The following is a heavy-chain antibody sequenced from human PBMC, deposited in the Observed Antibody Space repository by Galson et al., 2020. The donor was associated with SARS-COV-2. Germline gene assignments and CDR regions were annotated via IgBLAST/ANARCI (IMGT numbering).Heavy chain of an antibody. CDR1: GFTVSSNY. Sequence: GGSLSLSCAATGFTVSSNYMSWVRQAPGKGLEWVSVIYGGGTTYYAESVKGRFSISRDNAKNTVFLQMNSLRVEDTAVYYCARGYSSGLDYWGQGTLVTVSS. D-gene: IGHD2-15*01. CDR2: IYGGGTT. V-gene: IGHV3-53*01. J-gene: IGHJ4*02. CDR3: ARGYSSGLDY.